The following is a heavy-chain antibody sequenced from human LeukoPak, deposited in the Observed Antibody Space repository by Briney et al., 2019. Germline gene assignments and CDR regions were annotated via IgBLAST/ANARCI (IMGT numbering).Heavy chain of an antibody. J-gene: IGHJ4*02. CDR1: GGTFSSYA. Sequence: SVKVSCKASGGTFSSYAISWVRQAPGQELEWMGRIIPILGIANYAQKFQGRVTITADKSTSTAYMELSSLRSEDTAVYYCARVDYYDSSGYYGHFDYWGQGTLVTVSS. CDR3: ARVDYYDSSGYYGHFDY. V-gene: IGHV1-69*04. CDR2: IIPILGIA. D-gene: IGHD3-22*01.